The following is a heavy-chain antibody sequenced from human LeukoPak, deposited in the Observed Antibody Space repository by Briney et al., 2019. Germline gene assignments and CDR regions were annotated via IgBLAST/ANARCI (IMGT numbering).Heavy chain of an antibody. D-gene: IGHD1-26*01. V-gene: IGHV1-2*02. CDR2: INPNSGGT. CDR3: ARDYFLSGSYYNYYYYYGMDV. J-gene: IGHJ6*02. CDR1: GYTFTGYY. Sequence: ASVKVSCKASGYTFTGYYMHWVRQAPGQGLGWMGWINPNSGGTNYAQKFQGRVTMTRDTSISTAYMELSRLRSDDTAVYYCARDYFLSGSYYNYYYYYGMDVWGQGTTVTVSS.